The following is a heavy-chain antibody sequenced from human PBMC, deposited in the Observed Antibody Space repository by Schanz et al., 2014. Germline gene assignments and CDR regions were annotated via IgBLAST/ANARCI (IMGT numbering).Heavy chain of an antibody. CDR3: ARANYRRKINFDY. D-gene: IGHD3-10*01. CDR1: GFTVSSNH. CDR2: ISSSGSYI. Sequence: EGQLAESGGGLVQPGGSLRLSCAVSGFTVSSNHMSWVRQAPGKGLEWVSSISSSGSYIHYADSVKGRFTISRDNAKNTLYLQMNSLRAEDTAVYYCARANYRRKINFDYWGRGTLVTVSS. V-gene: IGHV3-21*01. J-gene: IGHJ4*02.